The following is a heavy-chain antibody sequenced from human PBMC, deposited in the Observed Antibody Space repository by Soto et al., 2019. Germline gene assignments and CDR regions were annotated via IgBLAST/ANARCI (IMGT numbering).Heavy chain of an antibody. CDR3: ARGSYYSGWS. Sequence: PSQTLSLTCAISGDRVSSTSTAWSWIRQSPSRGLEWLGRTYYRSNWYSDYAVSVKSRITINPDSPKNQFSLQLKSAAPADTAVYYCARGSYYSGWSWGRGTLVTVSS. CDR2: TYYRSNWYS. V-gene: IGHV6-1*01. D-gene: IGHD6-19*01. CDR1: GDRVSSTSTA. J-gene: IGHJ4*02.